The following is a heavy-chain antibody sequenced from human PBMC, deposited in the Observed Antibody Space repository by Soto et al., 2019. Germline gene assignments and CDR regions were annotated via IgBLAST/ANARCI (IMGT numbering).Heavy chain of an antibody. CDR1: GFTFSSYG. J-gene: IGHJ6*03. CDR3: ARGFVVVVAAYYYMDV. Sequence: PGGSLRLSCAASGFTFSSYGMHWVRQAPGKGLEWVAVIWYDGSNKYYADSVKGRFTISRDNSKNTLYLQMNSLRAEDTAVYYCARGFVVVVAAYYYMDVWGKGTTVTVSS. V-gene: IGHV3-33*01. CDR2: IWYDGSNK. D-gene: IGHD2-15*01.